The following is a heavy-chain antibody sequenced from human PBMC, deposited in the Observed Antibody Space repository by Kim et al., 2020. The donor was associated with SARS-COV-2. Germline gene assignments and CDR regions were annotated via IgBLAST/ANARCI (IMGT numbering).Heavy chain of an antibody. CDR3: ARGYKWGNDY. Sequence: NTKYSQKFQGRVTITRDTSASTAYMELSSLRSEDTAVYYCARGYKWGNDYWGQGTLVTVSS. D-gene: IGHD1-1*01. J-gene: IGHJ4*02. CDR2: NT. V-gene: IGHV1-3*01.